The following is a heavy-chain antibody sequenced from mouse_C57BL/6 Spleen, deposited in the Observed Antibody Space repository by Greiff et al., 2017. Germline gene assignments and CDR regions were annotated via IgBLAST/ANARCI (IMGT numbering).Heavy chain of an antibody. CDR2: IYPGSGST. V-gene: IGHV1-55*01. CDR3: AREAYGNYVRGGFAY. Sequence: QVQLKQPGAELVKPGASVKMSCKASGYTFTSYWITWVKQRPGQGLEWIGDIYPGSGSTNYNEKFKSKATLTVDTSSSTAYMQLSSLTAEDSAVYYCAREAYGNYVRGGFAYGGQGTLGTVSA. J-gene: IGHJ3*01. CDR1: GYTFTSYW. D-gene: IGHD2-10*02.